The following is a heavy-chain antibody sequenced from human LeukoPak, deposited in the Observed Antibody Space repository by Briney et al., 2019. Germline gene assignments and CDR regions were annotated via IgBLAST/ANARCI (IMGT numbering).Heavy chain of an antibody. CDR3: AREEDYGGNAY. Sequence: SETLSLTCAVSGGSSSGYYWSWIRQPPGKGLEWIGEINHSGSTNYNPSVKSRVTISVDTSKNPFSLKLSSVTAADTAVYYCAREEDYGGNAYWGQGTLVTVSS. D-gene: IGHD4-23*01. CDR2: INHSGST. CDR1: GGSSSGYY. V-gene: IGHV4-34*01. J-gene: IGHJ4*02.